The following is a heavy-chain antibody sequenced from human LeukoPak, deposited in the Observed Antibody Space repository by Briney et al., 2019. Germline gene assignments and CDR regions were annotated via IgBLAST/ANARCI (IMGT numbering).Heavy chain of an antibody. CDR2: IYYSGST. V-gene: IGHV4-39*01. CDR1: GGSISSSSYY. D-gene: IGHD1-26*01. CDR3: ARPKASADSPYYYYMDV. J-gene: IGHJ6*03. Sequence: PSETLSLTCTVSGGSISSSSYYWGWIRQPPGKGLEWIGSIYYSGSTYYNPSLKSRVTISVDTSKNQFSLKLSSVTAADTAVYYCARPKASADSPYYYYMDVWGKGTTVTVSS.